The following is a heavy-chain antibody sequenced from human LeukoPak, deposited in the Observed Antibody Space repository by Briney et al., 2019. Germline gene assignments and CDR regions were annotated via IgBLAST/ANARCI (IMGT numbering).Heavy chain of an antibody. D-gene: IGHD2-21*02. CDR3: AARGLVVVTAIPPSDY. CDR1: GFTFSSYG. V-gene: IGHV3-30*02. CDR2: IRYDGSNK. J-gene: IGHJ4*02. Sequence: GGSLRLSCAASGFTFSSYGIHWVRQAPGKGLEWVAFIRYDGSNKYYADSVKGRFIISRDNSKNTLYLQMNSLRAEDTAVYYCAARGLVVVTAIPPSDYWGQGTLVTVPS.